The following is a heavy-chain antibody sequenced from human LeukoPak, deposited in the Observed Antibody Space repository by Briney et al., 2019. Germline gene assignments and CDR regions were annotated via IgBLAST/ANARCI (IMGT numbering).Heavy chain of an antibody. D-gene: IGHD3-9*01. V-gene: IGHV1-69*13. CDR2: IIPIFGTA. CDR1: GGTFISYA. J-gene: IGHJ4*02. Sequence: ASVKVSCKASGGTFISYAISWVRQAPGQGLEWLGGIIPIFGTAHYAQKFQGRVTITADESTSTAYMELSSLRSEDTAVYYCARHADYDLLTGYRYWGQGTLVTVSS. CDR3: ARHADYDLLTGYRY.